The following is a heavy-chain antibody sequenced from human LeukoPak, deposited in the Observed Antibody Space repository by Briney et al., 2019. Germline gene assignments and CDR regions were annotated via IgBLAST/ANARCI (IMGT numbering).Heavy chain of an antibody. CDR3: ARGGINTVTNRFDY. V-gene: IGHV4-59*01. D-gene: IGHD4-17*01. CDR1: GGSISSYY. Sequence: SETLSLTCTVSGGSISSYYWSWIRQPPGKGLEWIGYIYYSGNTNYNPSLKSRVTISVDTSKNQFSLKLSSVTAADTAVYYCARGGINTVTNRFDYWGQGTLVTVSS. CDR2: IYYSGNT. J-gene: IGHJ4*02.